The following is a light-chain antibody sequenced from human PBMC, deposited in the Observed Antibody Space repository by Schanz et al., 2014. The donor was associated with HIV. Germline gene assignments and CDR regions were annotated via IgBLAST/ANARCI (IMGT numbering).Light chain of an antibody. CDR1: QSVSTY. J-gene: IGKJ1*01. Sequence: EIVLTQSPATLSLSPGERATLSCRASQSVSTYLAWYQQKPGQAPRLLIFAASSGAPGIPDRFSGSGSGTDFTLTISRLEPEDFAVYYCQQYGTSPRTFGQGTKV. CDR2: AAS. CDR3: QQYGTSPRT. V-gene: IGKV3-20*01.